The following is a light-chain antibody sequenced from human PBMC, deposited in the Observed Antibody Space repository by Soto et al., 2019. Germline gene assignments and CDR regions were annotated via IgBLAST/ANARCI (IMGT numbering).Light chain of an antibody. J-gene: IGKJ4*01. CDR3: QQYNKWPLT. CDR2: GAS. Sequence: EIVMTQSPATLSVSPGERATFSCRASQSASRNLAWYQQKPGQAPRLLIYGASTRATGIPATFSGSGSGTEFTLTISSLQSEDFAVYYCQQYNKWPLTFGGGTKVEIK. CDR1: QSASRN. V-gene: IGKV3-15*01.